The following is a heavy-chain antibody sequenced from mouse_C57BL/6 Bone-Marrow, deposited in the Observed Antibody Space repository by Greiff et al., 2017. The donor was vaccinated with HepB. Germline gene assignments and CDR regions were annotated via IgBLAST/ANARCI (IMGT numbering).Heavy chain of an antibody. CDR3: ARRATGPFAY. CDR1: GYTFTSYW. D-gene: IGHD4-1*02. V-gene: IGHV1-50*01. Sequence: QVQLQQPGAELVRPGASVKLSCKASGYTFTSYWMQWVKQRPGQGLEWIGEIDPSDSYTNYNQKFKGKATLTVDTSSSTAYMQLSSLTSEDSAVYYCARRATGPFAYWGQGTLVTVSA. CDR2: IDPSDSYT. J-gene: IGHJ3*01.